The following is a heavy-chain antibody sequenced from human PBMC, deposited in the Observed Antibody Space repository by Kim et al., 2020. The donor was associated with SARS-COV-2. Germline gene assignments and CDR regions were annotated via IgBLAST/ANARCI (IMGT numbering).Heavy chain of an antibody. CDR3: AREAGRQIAY. J-gene: IGHJ4*02. CDR2: AYYRSRWYN. D-gene: IGHD3-10*01. V-gene: IGHV6-1*01. Sequence: SQTLSLTCAISGDSVSSNSAAWNWIRQSPSRGLEWLGRAYYRSRWYNDYAISVQSRITINPDTSRNQFSLQLDSVTPEDTAVYYCAREAGRQIAYWGQGTLVTVSS. CDR1: GDSVSSNSAA.